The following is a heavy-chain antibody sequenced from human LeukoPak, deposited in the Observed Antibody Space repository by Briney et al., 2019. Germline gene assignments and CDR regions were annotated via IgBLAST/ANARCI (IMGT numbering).Heavy chain of an antibody. D-gene: IGHD6-13*01. CDR3: ARDLYRIAAAGTTPFDY. V-gene: IGHV1-2*06. CDR1: GYTFTSYY. J-gene: IGHJ4*02. CDR2: INPNSGGT. Sequence: ASVKVSCKASGYTFTSYYMHWVRQAPGQGLEWMGRINPNSGGTNYAQKFQGRVTMTSDTSISTAYMELSGLRSDDTAVYYCARDLYRIAAAGTTPFDYWGQGTLVTVSS.